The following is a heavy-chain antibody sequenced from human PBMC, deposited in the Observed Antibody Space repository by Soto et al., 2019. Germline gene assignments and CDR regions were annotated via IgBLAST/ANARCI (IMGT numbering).Heavy chain of an antibody. Sequence: PGGSLRLSCAASGFTISSNYMSWVRQAPGKGLEWVSVIYSGGNTYYADSVKGRFTISRDNSKNTLYLHMNSLRAEDTAVYYCARTLYGDNVDYRGQGTLVTVSS. CDR3: ARTLYGDNVDY. CDR2: IYSGGNT. CDR1: GFTISSNY. V-gene: IGHV3-66*01. D-gene: IGHD4-17*01. J-gene: IGHJ4*02.